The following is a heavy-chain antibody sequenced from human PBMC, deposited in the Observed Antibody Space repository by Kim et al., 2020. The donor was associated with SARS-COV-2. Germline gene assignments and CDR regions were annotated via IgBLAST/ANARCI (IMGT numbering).Heavy chain of an antibody. CDR2: IIPIFGTA. Sequence: SVKVSCKASGGTFSSYAISWVRQAPGQGLEWMGGIIPIFGTANYAQKFQGRVTITADESTSTAYMELSSLRSEDTAVYYCARVGLITYCSSTSCPAGGWRWFDPWGQGTLVTVSS. V-gene: IGHV1-69*13. CDR3: ARVGLITYCSSTSCPAGGWRWFDP. J-gene: IGHJ5*02. CDR1: GGTFSSYA. D-gene: IGHD2-2*01.